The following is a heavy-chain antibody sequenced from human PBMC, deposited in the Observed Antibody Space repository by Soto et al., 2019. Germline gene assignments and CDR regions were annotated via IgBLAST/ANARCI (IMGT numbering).Heavy chain of an antibody. CDR3: AHSLRQEVQKYFDY. Sequence: QITLKESGPTLVKPTQPLTLTCTFSGFSLSTSGVGVGWIRQPPGKALEWLALIYWDDDKRYSPSLKSRLTITKDTYKNQVVLTMTNMDPVDTDTYYCAHSLRQEVQKYFDYWGQVTLVNVSS. V-gene: IGHV2-5*02. CDR2: IYWDDDK. J-gene: IGHJ4*02. D-gene: IGHD3-10*01. CDR1: GFSLSTSGVG.